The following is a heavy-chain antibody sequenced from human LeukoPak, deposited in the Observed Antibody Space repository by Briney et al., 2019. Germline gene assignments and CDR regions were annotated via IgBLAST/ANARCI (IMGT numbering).Heavy chain of an antibody. D-gene: IGHD1-26*01. CDR2: IIPIFGTA. CDR1: GGTFSSYA. Sequence: SVKVSCKAPGGTFSSYAISWVRQAPGQGLEWMGGIIPIFGTANYAQKFQGRVTITADESTSTAYMELSSLRSEDTAVYYCARDGEPYGSYYYGMDVWGQGTTVTVSS. J-gene: IGHJ6*02. V-gene: IGHV1-69*13. CDR3: ARDGEPYGSYYYGMDV.